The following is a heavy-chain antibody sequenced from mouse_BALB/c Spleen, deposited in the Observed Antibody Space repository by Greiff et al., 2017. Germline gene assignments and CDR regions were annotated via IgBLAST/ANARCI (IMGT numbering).Heavy chain of an antibody. J-gene: IGHJ2*01. CDR2: INPYNGAT. CDR3: ARGPEHGLHGYYFDY. CDR1: GYSFTGYY. D-gene: IGHD1-1*01. Sequence: VQLQQSGPQLVKPGASVKISCTASGYSFTGYYMHWVKQSHVKSLEWIGRINPYNGATSYNQNFKDKASLTVDKSSSTDYMELHSLTSEDSAVYCGARGPEHGLHGYYFDYWGQGTTLTVSS. V-gene: IGHV1-31*01.